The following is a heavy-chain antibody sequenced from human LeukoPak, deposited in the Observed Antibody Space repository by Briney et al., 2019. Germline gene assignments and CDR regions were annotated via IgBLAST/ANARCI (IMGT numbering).Heavy chain of an antibody. CDR2: IYYSWGT. CDR3: VRDRGYHCTGGTCYSKIWFDP. D-gene: IGHD2-15*01. V-gene: IGHV4-59*01. J-gene: IGHJ5*02. CDR1: GDSPSSYY. Sequence: SQTLSLTCTVSGDSPSSYYWSWVRQPPGKGLEWIGFIYYSWGTTYNPSLKSLGSISIDTSKNQFSLRLSSVTAADTAVYYCVRDRGYHCTGGTCYSKIWFDPWGQGILVTVSS.